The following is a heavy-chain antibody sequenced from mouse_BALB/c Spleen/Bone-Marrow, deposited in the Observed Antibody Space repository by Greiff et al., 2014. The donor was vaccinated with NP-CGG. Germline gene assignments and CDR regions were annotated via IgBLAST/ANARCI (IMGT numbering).Heavy chain of an antibody. V-gene: IGHV1-82*01. CDR2: IYPGDGDT. Sequence: VQRVESGPELVKPGASVKIPCKASDYAFSTSWMNWVKQRPGQGLEWIGRIYPGDGDTYYNGKFKGKATLTADKSSSTAYMQLSSLTSVDSAVYFCARSDGYRAMDYWGQGTSVTVSS. CDR3: ARSDGYRAMDY. CDR1: DYAFSTSW. J-gene: IGHJ4*01. D-gene: IGHD2-3*01.